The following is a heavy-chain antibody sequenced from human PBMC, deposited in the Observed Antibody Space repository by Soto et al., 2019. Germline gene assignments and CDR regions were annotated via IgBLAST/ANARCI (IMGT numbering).Heavy chain of an antibody. D-gene: IGHD6-6*01. CDR3: AKDRRGVAARPYYYYGMDV. V-gene: IGHV3-9*01. Sequence: GGSLRLSCAASGFTFDDYAMHWVRQAPGKGLEWVSGISWNSGSIGYADSVKGRFTISRDNAKNSLYLQMNSLRAEDTALYYCAKDRRGVAARPYYYYGMDVWGQGTTVTVSS. CDR2: ISWNSGSI. CDR1: GFTFDDYA. J-gene: IGHJ6*02.